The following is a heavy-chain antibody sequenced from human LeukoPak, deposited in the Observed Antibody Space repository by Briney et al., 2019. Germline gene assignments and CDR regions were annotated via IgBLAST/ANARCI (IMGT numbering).Heavy chain of an antibody. J-gene: IGHJ4*02. D-gene: IGHD4-17*01. Sequence: GGSLRLSCAASGFTFDDYAMHWVRQAPGKGLEWVSGISWNCGSIGYADSVKGRFTSSRDNAKNSLYLQMNSLRPEDTALYYCASDYGDYAFDYWGQGTLVTVSS. CDR3: ASDYGDYAFDY. CDR2: ISWNCGSI. CDR1: GFTFDDYA. V-gene: IGHV3-9*01.